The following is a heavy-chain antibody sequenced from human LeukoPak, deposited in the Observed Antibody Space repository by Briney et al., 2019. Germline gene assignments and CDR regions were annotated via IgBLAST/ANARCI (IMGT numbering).Heavy chain of an antibody. Sequence: PGGSLRPSCAASGFTFSSYGMHWVRQAPGKGLEWVTFIRYDGSNKYYADSVKGRFTISRDNSKNTLYLQMNSLRAEDTAVYYCAGDRYCSGGSCYPPRHYWGQGTLVTVSS. V-gene: IGHV3-30*02. CDR1: GFTFSSYG. J-gene: IGHJ4*02. CDR2: IRYDGSNK. D-gene: IGHD2-15*01. CDR3: AGDRYCSGGSCYPPRHY.